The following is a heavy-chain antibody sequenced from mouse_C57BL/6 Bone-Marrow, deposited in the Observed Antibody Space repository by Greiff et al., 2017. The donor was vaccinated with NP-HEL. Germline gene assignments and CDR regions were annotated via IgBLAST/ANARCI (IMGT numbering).Heavy chain of an antibody. CDR2: IYPRSGNT. D-gene: IGHD1-1*01. CDR3: RRSYYGCYFDY. V-gene: IGHV1-81*01. J-gene: IGHJ2*01. Sequence: VQLQQSGAELARPGASVKLSCKASGYTFTSYGISWVKQRTGQGLEWIGKIYPRSGNTYYNEKFKGKVTLTADKSSSTAYMELRSLTSEDSAVYFCRRSYYGCYFDYWGQGTTLTVSS. CDR1: GYTFTSYG.